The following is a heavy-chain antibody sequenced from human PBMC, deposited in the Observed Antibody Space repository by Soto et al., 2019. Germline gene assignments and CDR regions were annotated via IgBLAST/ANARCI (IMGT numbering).Heavy chain of an antibody. D-gene: IGHD1-26*01. CDR3: ASTRYGGQGDY. CDR1: GGSISSGGYY. Sequence: PSETLSLTCTVSGGSISSGGYYWSWIRHHPGKGLEWIGYIYYSGSTYYNPSLKSRVTISVDTSKNQFSLKLSSVTAADTAVYYCASTRYGGQGDYWGQGTLGTVAS. CDR2: IYYSGST. V-gene: IGHV4-31*03. J-gene: IGHJ4*02.